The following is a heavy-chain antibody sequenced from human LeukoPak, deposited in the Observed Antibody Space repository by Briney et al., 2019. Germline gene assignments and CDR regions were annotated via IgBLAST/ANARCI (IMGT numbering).Heavy chain of an antibody. J-gene: IGHJ6*03. CDR2: IGSSDSTT. CDR1: GFTFSSYE. D-gene: IGHD6-13*01. Sequence: GGSLRLSCVASGFTFSSYEMNWVRQAPGKGLEWLSYIGSSDSTTHYADSVKGRFTISRDNAKNSLYLQMNSLRAEDTAVYYCARGRQAAANYYYYYMDVWGKGTTVTVSS. V-gene: IGHV3-48*03. CDR3: ARGRQAAANYYYYYMDV.